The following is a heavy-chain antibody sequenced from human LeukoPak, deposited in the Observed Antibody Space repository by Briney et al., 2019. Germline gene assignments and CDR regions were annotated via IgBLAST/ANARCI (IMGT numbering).Heavy chain of an antibody. V-gene: IGHV3-23*01. J-gene: IGHJ4*02. CDR3: ATYRGRGSPFDF. CDR1: GFTFSTSA. D-gene: IGHD2-15*01. Sequence: GGSLRLSCAASGFTFSTSAMSWVRQTPGKGLEWVSGITSGGDSIKYADSVRGRFTISRDNSKNTVYLQMNSLRADDTAVYCCATYRGRGSPFDFWGQGTQVTVSS. CDR2: ITSGGDSI.